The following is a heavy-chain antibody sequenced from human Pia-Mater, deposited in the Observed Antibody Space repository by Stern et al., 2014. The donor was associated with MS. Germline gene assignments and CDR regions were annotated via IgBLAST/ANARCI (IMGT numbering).Heavy chain of an antibody. CDR2: IYYTGST. CDR3: ARGIPLSPPDR. CDR1: GGSITGGGYY. D-gene: IGHD3-10*01. V-gene: IGHV4-31*03. J-gene: IGHJ5*02. Sequence: QVQLVQSGPGLVKPSQTLSLTCTVSGGSITGGGYYWSWIRQHPGKGLEWIGYIYYTGSTPYNPSLKSRLSMSLDTSKNQFSLRLNSLTAADTAVYYCARGIPLSPPDRWGQGTLVTVSS.